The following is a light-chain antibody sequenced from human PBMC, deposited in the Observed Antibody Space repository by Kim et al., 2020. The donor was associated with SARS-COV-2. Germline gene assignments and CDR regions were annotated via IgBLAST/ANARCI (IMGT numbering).Light chain of an antibody. Sequence: ASIGDRVTITCRASQRVSTSLAWYQQKPGKAPNLLIYDASTLESGVPPRFSGSGSGTEFTLTISSLQPDDFATYYCHQYNSYPLGFGGGTKVDIK. CDR3: HQYNSYPLG. CDR1: QRVSTS. V-gene: IGKV1-5*01. CDR2: DAS. J-gene: IGKJ4*01.